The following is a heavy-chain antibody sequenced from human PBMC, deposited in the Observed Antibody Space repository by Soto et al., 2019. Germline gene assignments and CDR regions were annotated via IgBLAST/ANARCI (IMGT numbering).Heavy chain of an antibody. Sequence: QVHLVQSGAEVKMPGASVKVSCKTSGYTFTDYSMNWVRQAPGQRLEWMGWINTHNGHTQYSPRFDDRVTMTTDPSTSTAYMELKGLRSDDTAVYYCARTDTWAYWGQGILVTVSS. V-gene: IGHV1-18*04. CDR3: ARTDTWAY. D-gene: IGHD5-18*01. CDR2: INTHNGHT. CDR1: GYTFTDYS. J-gene: IGHJ4*02.